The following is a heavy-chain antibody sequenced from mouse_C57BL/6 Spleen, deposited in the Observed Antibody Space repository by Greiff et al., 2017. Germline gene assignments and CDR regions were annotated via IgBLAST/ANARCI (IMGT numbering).Heavy chain of an antibody. J-gene: IGHJ2*01. Sequence: DVMLVESGGGLVKPGGSLKLSCAASGFTFSSYAMSWVRQTPEKRLEWVATISDGGSYTYYPDNVKGRFTISRDNAKNNLYLQMSHLKSEDTAMYYCAREKGMITSYYFDYWGQGTTLTVSS. CDR1: GFTFSSYA. CDR3: AREKGMITSYYFDY. CDR2: ISDGGSYT. V-gene: IGHV5-4*01. D-gene: IGHD2-4*01.